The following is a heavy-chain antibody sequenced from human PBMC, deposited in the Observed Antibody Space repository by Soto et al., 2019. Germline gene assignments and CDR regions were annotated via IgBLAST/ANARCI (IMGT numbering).Heavy chain of an antibody. V-gene: IGHV4-59*01. Sequence: SETLSLTCTVSGGSISSYYWSWIRQPPGKGLEWIGYIYYSGSTNYNPSLKSRVTISVDTSKNQFSLKLSSVTAADTAVYYCARGRRWLQFWPFHFDYWGQGTLVTVSS. CDR3: ARGRRWLQFWPFHFDY. CDR2: IYYSGST. CDR1: GGSISSYY. D-gene: IGHD5-12*01. J-gene: IGHJ4*02.